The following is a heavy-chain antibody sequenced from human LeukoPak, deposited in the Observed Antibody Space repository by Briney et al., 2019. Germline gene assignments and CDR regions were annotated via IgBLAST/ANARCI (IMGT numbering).Heavy chain of an antibody. V-gene: IGHV3-11*01. J-gene: IGHJ6*03. CDR2: FSSSGSTI. Sequence: GGSLRLSCAASGFPLCDYYMSCLPQAPGKALEWVSYFSSSGSTIYYVDSVKGRFTISRDNAKNSLYLQMNSLRAEDTAMYYCARGVMVRGVIITRYYYYYMDVWGKGTTVTISS. CDR3: ARGVMVRGVIITRYYYYYMDV. D-gene: IGHD3-10*01. CDR1: GFPLCDYY.